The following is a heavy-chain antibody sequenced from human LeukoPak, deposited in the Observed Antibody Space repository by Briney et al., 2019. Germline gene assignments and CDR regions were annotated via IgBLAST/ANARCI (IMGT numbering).Heavy chain of an antibody. D-gene: IGHD2-15*01. CDR3: ARVEHCSGGSCGY. CDR2: IIPILGIA. J-gene: IGHJ4*02. Sequence: SVKVSRKASGGTFSSYAISWVRQAPGQGLEWMGRIIPILGIANYAQKFQGRVTITADKSTSTAYMELSSLRSEDTAVYYCARVEHCSGGSCGYWGQGTLVTVSS. CDR1: GGTFSSYA. V-gene: IGHV1-69*04.